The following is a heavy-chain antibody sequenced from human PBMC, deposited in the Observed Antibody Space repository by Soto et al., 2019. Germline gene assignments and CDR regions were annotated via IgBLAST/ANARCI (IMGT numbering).Heavy chain of an antibody. CDR2: ISGGGSST. V-gene: IGHV3-23*01. Sequence: PGGSLRLSCAASGFTFSNYAMSWVRQAPGKGLEWVSSISGGGSSTYYADSVKGRFTISRDNSKNTIYLQINSLRAEDTAVYYCAKVPAYDYVWGTYYYFDYWGLGALVTVSS. CDR3: AKVPAYDYVWGTYYYFDY. J-gene: IGHJ4*02. D-gene: IGHD3-16*01. CDR1: GFTFSNYA.